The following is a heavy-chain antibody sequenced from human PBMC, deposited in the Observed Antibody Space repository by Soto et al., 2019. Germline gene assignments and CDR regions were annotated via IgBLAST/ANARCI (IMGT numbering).Heavy chain of an antibody. CDR3: ATYYDFWSGSNWFDP. Sequence: TLSLTYTVSGGSISSGGYYWSWIRQHPGKGLEWIGYIYYSGSTYYNPSLKSRVTISVDTSKNQFSLKLSSVTAADTAVYYCATYYDFWSGSNWFDPWGQGTLVTVSS. CDR2: IYYSGST. D-gene: IGHD3-3*01. V-gene: IGHV4-31*03. CDR1: GGSISSGGYY. J-gene: IGHJ5*02.